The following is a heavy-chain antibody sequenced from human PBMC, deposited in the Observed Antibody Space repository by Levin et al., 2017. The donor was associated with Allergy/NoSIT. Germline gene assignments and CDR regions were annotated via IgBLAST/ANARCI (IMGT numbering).Heavy chain of an antibody. CDR2: VRYDVVNK. J-gene: IGHJ4*02. D-gene: IGHD3-16*01. Sequence: GESLKISCAASGFPFSSSGMHWVRQAPGKGLEWVALVRYDVVNKFYADSVKGRFTVSRDNSKNMIYLQMNSLRVDDTAVYYCASEGGGITPIHWGQGTRVTVS. CDR3: ASEGGGITPIH. CDR1: GFPFSSSG. V-gene: IGHV3-33*01.